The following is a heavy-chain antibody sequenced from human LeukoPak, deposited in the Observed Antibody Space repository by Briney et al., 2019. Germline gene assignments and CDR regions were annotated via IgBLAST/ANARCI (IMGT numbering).Heavy chain of an antibody. V-gene: IGHV3-30*04. CDR3: ARDGGAYYDILTDVGGLYYFDY. CDR1: GFTLSSYA. J-gene: IGHJ4*02. Sequence: GGSVRLSCAASGFTLSSYAMHWVRQAPGKGVEWVAVISYDGSNKYYADSVKGRFTISRDNSKNALYLQMNSLRAEDTAVYYCARDGGAYYDILTDVGGLYYFDYWGQGTLVTVSS. CDR2: ISYDGSNK. D-gene: IGHD3-9*01.